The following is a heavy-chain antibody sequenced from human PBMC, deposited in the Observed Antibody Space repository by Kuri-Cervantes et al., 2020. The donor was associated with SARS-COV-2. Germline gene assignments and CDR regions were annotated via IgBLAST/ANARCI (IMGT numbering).Heavy chain of an antibody. CDR2: ISAYNGNT. Sequence: ASVKVSCKASGYTFTSYGISWVRQAPGQGLEWMGWISAYNGNTNYAQKLQGRVTMTTDTSTSTAYMELRSLGSDDTAVYYCATDIAAAGTWEYAFDIWGQGTMVTVSS. CDR3: ATDIAAAGTWEYAFDI. CDR1: GYTFTSYG. J-gene: IGHJ3*02. V-gene: IGHV1-18*01. D-gene: IGHD6-13*01.